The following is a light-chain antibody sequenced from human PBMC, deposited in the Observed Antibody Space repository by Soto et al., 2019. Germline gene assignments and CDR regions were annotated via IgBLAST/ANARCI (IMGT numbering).Light chain of an antibody. CDR2: SAS. J-gene: IGKJ5*01. CDR3: QQSYSHLIT. V-gene: IGKV1-39*01. CDR1: QTISRS. Sequence: MTQSPATLSASVGDRVNITCRASQTISRSLNWYQQKPGRAPKLLIHSASTLQSGVPSRFSGGGSGTHFTLSINRLQPEDFATYYCQQSYSHLITFGQGTRLEIK.